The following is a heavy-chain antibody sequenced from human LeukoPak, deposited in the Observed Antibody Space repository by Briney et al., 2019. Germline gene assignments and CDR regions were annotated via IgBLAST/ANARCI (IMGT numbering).Heavy chain of an antibody. D-gene: IGHD3-16*02. Sequence: GGSLRLSCAASGFTFSRSGMHWIRQAPGKGLEWVSVIWYDGSHEDYADSVKGRFTISRDNSKNTLFMQMNSLRAEDTAVYYCARDQSSYGMDVWGQGTTVTVSS. CDR2: IWYDGSHE. J-gene: IGHJ6*02. CDR1: GFTFSRSG. CDR3: ARDQSSYGMDV. V-gene: IGHV3-33*01.